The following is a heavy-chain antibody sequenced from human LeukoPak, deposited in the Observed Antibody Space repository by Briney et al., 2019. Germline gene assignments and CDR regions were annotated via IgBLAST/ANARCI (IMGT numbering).Heavy chain of an antibody. CDR3: ARVDSNWRCDY. CDR2: IWYDGSNK. D-gene: IGHD1-1*01. CDR1: GFTFSSYG. Sequence: GGSLRLSCAASGFTFSSYGIHWVRQAPGKGLEWVAVIWYDGSNKYYADSVKGRFTISRDNSKNTLYLQMNSLRAEDTAVYYCARVDSNWRCDYWGQGTLVTVSS. J-gene: IGHJ4*02. V-gene: IGHV3-33*01.